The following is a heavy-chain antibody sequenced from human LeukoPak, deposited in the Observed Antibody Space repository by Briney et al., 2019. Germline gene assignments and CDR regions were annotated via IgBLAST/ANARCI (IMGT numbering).Heavy chain of an antibody. Sequence: SETLSLTRTVSGGSISSSSYYWGWIRQPPGKGLEWIGSIYYSGSTYYNPSLKSRVTISVDTSKNQFSLKLSSVTAADTAVYYCARPGYYYGSGSYSDWFDPWGQGTLVTVSS. D-gene: IGHD3-10*01. J-gene: IGHJ5*02. CDR1: GGSISSSSYY. CDR3: ARPGYYYGSGSYSDWFDP. V-gene: IGHV4-39*01. CDR2: IYYSGST.